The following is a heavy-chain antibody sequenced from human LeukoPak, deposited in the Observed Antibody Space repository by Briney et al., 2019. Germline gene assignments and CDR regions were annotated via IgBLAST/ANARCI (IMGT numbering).Heavy chain of an antibody. J-gene: IGHJ4*02. CDR2: INHSGST. CDR3: ARGDGSGFYFDY. Sequence: SETLSLTCAVYGGSFSGYYWSWIRQPPGKGLEWIGEINHSGSTNYNPSLKSRVTISVDTSKNQLSLKLSSVTAADTAVYYCARGDGSGFYFDYWGQGTLVTVSS. V-gene: IGHV4-34*01. CDR1: GGSFSGYY. D-gene: IGHD3-10*01.